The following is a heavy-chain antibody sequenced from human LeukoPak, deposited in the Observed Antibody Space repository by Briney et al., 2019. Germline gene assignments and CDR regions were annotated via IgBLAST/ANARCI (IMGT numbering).Heavy chain of an antibody. D-gene: IGHD2-21*02. V-gene: IGHV3-15*01. CDR2: IKSKIDGGTT. CDR3: AGDSDIFDY. CDR1: GFNFRSYS. J-gene: IGHJ4*02. Sequence: PGGSLRLSCVVSGFNFRSYSMNWVRQAPGKGLEWVGRIKSKIDGGTTDYAAPVKGRFTISRDDSKNTLYLQMNSLKTEDTAVYYCAGDSDIFDYWGQGTLVTVSS.